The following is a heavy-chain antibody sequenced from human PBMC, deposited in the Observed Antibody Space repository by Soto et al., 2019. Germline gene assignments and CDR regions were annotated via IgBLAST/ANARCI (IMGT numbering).Heavy chain of an antibody. V-gene: IGHV3-23*01. CDR2: ISGSGDTTT. CDR3: AKEVLVVLVPHELDY. CDR1: GFTFKSYA. Sequence: EVQLLESGGDLVKPGGSLRLSCATSGFTFKSYAMSWVRQAPGKGLEWVSGISGSGDTTTYYSDSVKGRFTISRDNSKTTLFLQMNSLRADDTAVYFCAKEVLVVLVPHELDYWGQGTLVSVSS. D-gene: IGHD2-8*02. J-gene: IGHJ4*02.